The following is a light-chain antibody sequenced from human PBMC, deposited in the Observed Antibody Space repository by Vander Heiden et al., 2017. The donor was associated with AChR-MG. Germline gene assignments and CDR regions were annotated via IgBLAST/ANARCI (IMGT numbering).Light chain of an antibody. CDR2: AAS. J-gene: IGKJ4*01. CDR3: QQSYGPPCT. CDR1: QSIRTF. Sequence: DLQIPQPPSSLSASVGDRVTITCRASQSIRTFLNWYEQKSGKAPKLLISAASSLQSGVPSRFSGSGSGTDFTLIIDSLQPDDVATYYCQQSYGPPCTFGGGTKVEI. V-gene: IGKV1-39*01.